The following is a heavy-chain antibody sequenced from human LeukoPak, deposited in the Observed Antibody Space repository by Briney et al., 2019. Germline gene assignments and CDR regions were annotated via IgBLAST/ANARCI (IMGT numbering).Heavy chain of an antibody. D-gene: IGHD5-18*01. CDR2: SK. Sequence: SKDYADSVKGRFTLSRDNSKNTLYLQMNSLRAEDTAVYYCAKDLDTRAFDIWGQGTMVTVSS. CDR3: AKDLDTRAFDI. J-gene: IGHJ3*02. V-gene: IGHV3-23*01.